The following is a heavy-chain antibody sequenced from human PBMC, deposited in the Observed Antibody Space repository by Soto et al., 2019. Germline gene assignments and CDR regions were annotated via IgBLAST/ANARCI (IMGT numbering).Heavy chain of an antibody. CDR3: AKDLVSVYSSGWYEDYYYYGMDV. CDR1: GFTFSSYG. V-gene: IGHV3-30*18. J-gene: IGHJ6*02. D-gene: IGHD6-19*01. Sequence: PGGSLRLSCAASGFTFSSYGMHWVRQAPGKGLEWVAVISYDGSNKYYADSVKGRFTISRDNSKNTLYLQMNSLRAEDTAVYYCAKDLVSVYSSGWYEDYYYYGMDVWGQGTTVTVSS. CDR2: ISYDGSNK.